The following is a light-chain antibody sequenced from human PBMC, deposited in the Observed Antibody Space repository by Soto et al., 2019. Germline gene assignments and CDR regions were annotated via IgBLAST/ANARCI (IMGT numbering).Light chain of an antibody. CDR1: QSISSW. Sequence: DIQMTQSPSTLSASVGDRVTITCRASQSISSWLAWYQQKPGKAPKLLIYKASSLESGVPSRFSGRGSGTEFTLTISSLQPDDFAAYYCQQYNRYSYTFVQGPKLEIK. CDR2: KAS. CDR3: QQYNRYSYT. J-gene: IGKJ2*01. V-gene: IGKV1-5*03.